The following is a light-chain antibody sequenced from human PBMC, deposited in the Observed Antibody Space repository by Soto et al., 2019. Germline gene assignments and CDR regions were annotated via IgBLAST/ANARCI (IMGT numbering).Light chain of an antibody. J-gene: IGKJ1*01. CDR3: QQYNSYSWT. CDR1: QSISSW. Sequence: DIQMTQSPSTLSASLGDKDTITFRASQSISSWLAWYQQKPGKAPKLLIYDASSLESGVPSRFSGSGSGTEFTLTISSLQPDDFATYYCQQYNSYSWTFGQGTKVDIK. V-gene: IGKV1-5*01. CDR2: DAS.